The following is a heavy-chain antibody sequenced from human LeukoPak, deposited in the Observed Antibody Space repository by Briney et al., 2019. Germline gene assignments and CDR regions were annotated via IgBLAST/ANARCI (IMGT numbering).Heavy chain of an antibody. D-gene: IGHD4-17*01. V-gene: IGHV1-8*01. CDR1: GYTFTSYD. J-gene: IGHJ4*02. Sequence: GASVKVSCKASGYTFTSYDINWVRQATGQGLEWMGWMNPNSGSTGYAQKFQGRVTMTRNTSISTAYMELSSLRSEDTAVYCCARADTTVTFDYWGQGTLVTVSS. CDR3: ARADTTVTFDY. CDR2: MNPNSGST.